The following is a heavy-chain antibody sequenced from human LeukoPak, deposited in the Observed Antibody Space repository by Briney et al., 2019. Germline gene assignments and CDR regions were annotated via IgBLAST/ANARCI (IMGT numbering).Heavy chain of an antibody. Sequence: GESLKISCKGSGYSITNYWIGWVRQMPGKGLEWMEIIYPGDSDTRYSPSFQGQATISADRSISTAYLQWSSLKASDTAMYYCARLALRALPDYWGQGTLVTVSS. J-gene: IGHJ4*02. CDR1: GYSITNYW. CDR3: ARLALRALPDY. CDR2: IYPGDSDT. D-gene: IGHD4-17*01. V-gene: IGHV5-51*01.